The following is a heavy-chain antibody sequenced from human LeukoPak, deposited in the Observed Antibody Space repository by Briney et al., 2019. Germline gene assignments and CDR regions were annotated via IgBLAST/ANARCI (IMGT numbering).Heavy chain of an antibody. V-gene: IGHV3-23*01. D-gene: IGHD3-10*01. CDR1: GLTSSNYA. J-gene: IGHJ3*02. CDR2: ISGSGENT. Sequence: PGGSLRLSCAVSGLTSSNYAMSWVRQAPGKGLEWVSAISGSGENTHYADSVQGRFIISRDNSKKTMYLQMNSLRGEDTAVYYCAKGSTYFYGSGTTDDAFDIWGQGTMVTVSS. CDR3: AKGSTYFYGSGTTDDAFDI.